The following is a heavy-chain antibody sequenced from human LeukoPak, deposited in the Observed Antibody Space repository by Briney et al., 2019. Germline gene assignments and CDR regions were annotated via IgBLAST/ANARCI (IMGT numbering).Heavy chain of an antibody. J-gene: IGHJ6*03. D-gene: IGHD3-10*01. Sequence: ASVKVSCKASGYTFTSYDINWVRQATGQGLEWMGWMNPNSGNTGYAQKFQGRVTMTRNTSISTAYMELSSLRSEDTAVYYCARGRKVRGVISKINYYYYYMDVWGKGTTVTISS. CDR2: MNPNSGNT. CDR1: GYTFTSYD. CDR3: ARGRKVRGVISKINYYYYYMDV. V-gene: IGHV1-8*01.